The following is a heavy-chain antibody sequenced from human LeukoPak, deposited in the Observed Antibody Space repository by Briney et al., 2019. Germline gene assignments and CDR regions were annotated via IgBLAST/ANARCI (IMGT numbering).Heavy chain of an antibody. V-gene: IGHV4-4*02. Sequence: PSETLSLTCAVSGGSISSSNWWSWVRQPPGKGLEWIGEIYHSGSTNYNPSLKSRVTISVDKSKNQFSLKLSSVTAADTAVYYCARVRETAVAGPDAFDIWGQGTMVTVSS. CDR3: ARVRETAVAGPDAFDI. D-gene: IGHD6-19*01. CDR1: GGSISSSNW. J-gene: IGHJ3*02. CDR2: IYHSGST.